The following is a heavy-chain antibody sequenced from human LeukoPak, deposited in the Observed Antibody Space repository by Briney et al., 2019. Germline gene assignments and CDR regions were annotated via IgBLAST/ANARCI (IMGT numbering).Heavy chain of an antibody. V-gene: IGHV4-34*01. CDR3: ARGSEDNWNDLLWAFDI. D-gene: IGHD1-20*01. CDR1: GGSFSGYY. CDR2: INHSGST. J-gene: IGHJ3*02. Sequence: SETLSLTCAVYGGSFSGYYWSWIRQPPGKGLEWIGEINHSGSTNYNPSLKSRVTISVDTSKNQFSLKPSSVTAADTAVYYCARGSEDNWNDLLWAFDIWGQGTMVTVSS.